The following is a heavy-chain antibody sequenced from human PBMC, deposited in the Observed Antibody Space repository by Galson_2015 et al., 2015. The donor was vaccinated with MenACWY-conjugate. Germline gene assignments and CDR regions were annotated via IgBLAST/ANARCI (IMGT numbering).Heavy chain of an antibody. CDR1: GFTFSTYA. CDR2: ISGVIGTT. CDR3: AEADKQTCYGATCYYFDS. Sequence: SLRLSCAASGFTFSTYAISWVRRAPGKGLEWVSTISGVIGTTYQADSVKGRFTISRDDSKNTLYLQMNNLRAEDTALYICAEADKQTCYGATCYYFDSWGQG. J-gene: IGHJ4*02. V-gene: IGHV3-23*01. D-gene: IGHD4/OR15-4a*01.